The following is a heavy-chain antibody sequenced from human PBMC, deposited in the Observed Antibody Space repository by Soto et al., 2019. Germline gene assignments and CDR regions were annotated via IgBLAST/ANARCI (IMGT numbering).Heavy chain of an antibody. D-gene: IGHD3-10*01. V-gene: IGHV4-59*08. CDR2: IYYSGST. CDR1: GGSISGYY. CDR3: ARVWFGELSSPWFDP. J-gene: IGHJ5*02. Sequence: NPSETLSLTCSVSGGSISGYYWSWIRQSPAKGLEWIGYIYYSGSTNYNPSLKSRVTISVDTSKNQFSLKLSSVTAADTAVYYCARVWFGELSSPWFDPWGQGTLVTVSS.